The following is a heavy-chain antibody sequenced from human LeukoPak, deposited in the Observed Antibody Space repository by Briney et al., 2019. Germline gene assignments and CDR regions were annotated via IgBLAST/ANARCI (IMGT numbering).Heavy chain of an antibody. Sequence: GGSLRLSCAASGFTFSSCSMNWVRQAPGEGLEWVSSISAGSSSIYYTDSVKGRFTISRDNAKNALYLQMNSLRAEDTAVYYCARAPLGRPVAGPYYYYGMDVWGQGTTVTVSS. J-gene: IGHJ6*02. V-gene: IGHV3-21*01. CDR2: ISAGSSSI. D-gene: IGHD6-19*01. CDR3: ARAPLGRPVAGPYYYYGMDV. CDR1: GFTFSSCS.